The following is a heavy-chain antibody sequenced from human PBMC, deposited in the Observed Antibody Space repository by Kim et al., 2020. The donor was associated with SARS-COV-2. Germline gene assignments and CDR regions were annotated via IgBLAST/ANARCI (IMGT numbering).Heavy chain of an antibody. V-gene: IGHV1-46*01. Sequence: YEKKFRGRVTMTRDTSANTVYMEVSSLRSEDTAIYYCVKEASRLKDFDFWGQGTLVIVSS. CDR3: VKEASRLKDFDF. J-gene: IGHJ4*02.